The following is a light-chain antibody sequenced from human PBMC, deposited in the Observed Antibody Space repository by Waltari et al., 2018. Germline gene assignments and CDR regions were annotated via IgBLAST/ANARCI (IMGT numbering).Light chain of an antibody. J-gene: IGLJ3*02. CDR2: SNSASEM. CDR3: MIWYSAAWV. V-gene: IGLV5-45*03. Sequence: QAVVTQPSSPSASPGAPASLPSPLRRGPIFRPYHINRYQHSPGSPPRYLLRSNSASEMHQGFGVPSRFAGSKDVSANSGILLISGLQSEDDADYYCMIWYSAAWVFGGVTKLNVL. CDR1: RGPIFRPYH.